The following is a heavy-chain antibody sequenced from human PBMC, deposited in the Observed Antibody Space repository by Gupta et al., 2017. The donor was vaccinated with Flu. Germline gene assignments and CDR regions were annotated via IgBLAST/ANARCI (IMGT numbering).Heavy chain of an antibody. CDR2: VYYSGTT. Sequence: QVQLRESGPGLVKPSQTLSLTCTISGASISDAGYSWSWIRQHPGEGLEWIGSVYYSGTTYYNASPQSRTAMSLDTSENQFSLRLSSVTAADTAVYYCARSAEMNRPLADTGARFDYWGQGTLVTVSS. CDR3: ARSAEMNRPLADTGARFDY. CDR1: GASISDAGYS. D-gene: IGHD5-18*01. J-gene: IGHJ4*02. V-gene: IGHV4-31*02.